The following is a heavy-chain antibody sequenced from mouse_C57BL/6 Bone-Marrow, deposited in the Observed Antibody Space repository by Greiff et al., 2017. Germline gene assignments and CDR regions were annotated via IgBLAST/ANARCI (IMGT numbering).Heavy chain of an antibody. D-gene: IGHD2-14*01. CDR1: GYTFTDYY. Sequence: VQLKQSGAELVRPGASVKLSCKASGYTFTDYYINWVKQRPGQGLEWIARIYPGSGNTYYNEKFKGKATLTAEKSSSTAYMQLSSLTSEDSAVXFCARGTVDYWGKGTTLTVSS. V-gene: IGHV1-76*01. J-gene: IGHJ2*01. CDR3: ARGTVDY. CDR2: IYPGSGNT.